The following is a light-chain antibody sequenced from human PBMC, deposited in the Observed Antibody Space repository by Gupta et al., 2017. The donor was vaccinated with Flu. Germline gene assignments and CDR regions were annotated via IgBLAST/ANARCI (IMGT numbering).Light chain of an antibody. CDR1: QSVSSY. CDR2: DAS. V-gene: IGKV3-11*01. CDR3: QHRSNWPRA. Sequence: PATLSLSPGERATLSCRASQSVSSYLAWYQQKPGQAPRLLIYDASNRATGIPARFSGSGSGTEFTLTISSLEPEDFAVYYCQHRSNWPRAFGQGTKVEIK. J-gene: IGKJ1*01.